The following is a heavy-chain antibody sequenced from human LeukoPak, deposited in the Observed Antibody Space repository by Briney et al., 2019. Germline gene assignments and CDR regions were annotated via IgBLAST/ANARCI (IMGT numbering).Heavy chain of an antibody. V-gene: IGHV3-7*01. Sequence: SWVRQAPGKGLEWVANIKQDGSEKYYVDSVKGRFTISRDNAKNSLYLQMNSLRAEDTAVYYCARDYYDSSGYYYFDYWGQGTLVTVSS. J-gene: IGHJ4*02. CDR2: IKQDGSEK. D-gene: IGHD3-22*01. CDR3: ARDYYDSSGYYYFDY.